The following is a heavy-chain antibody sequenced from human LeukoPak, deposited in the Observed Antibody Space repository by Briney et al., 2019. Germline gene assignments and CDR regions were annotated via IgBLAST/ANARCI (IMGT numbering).Heavy chain of an antibody. CDR2: MNPNSGNT. J-gene: IGHJ6*03. Sequence: GASVKVSCKASGYTFTSYDINWVRQATGQGLEWMGWMNPNSGNTGYAQKFQGRVTMTRYTSISTAYMELSSLRSEDTAVYYCARGHTYYYYMDVWGKGTTVTVSS. V-gene: IGHV1-8*01. CDR3: ARGHTYYYYMDV. CDR1: GYTFTSYD.